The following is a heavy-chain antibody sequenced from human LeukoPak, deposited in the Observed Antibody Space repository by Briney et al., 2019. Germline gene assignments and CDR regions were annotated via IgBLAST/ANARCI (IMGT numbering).Heavy chain of an antibody. CDR1: GGSISSYY. V-gene: IGHV4-59*06. J-gene: IGHJ6*02. Sequence: SETLSLTCTVSGGSISSYYWSWIRQPPGKGLEWIGYIYYSGSTYYNPSLKSRVTISVDTSKNQFSLKLSSVTAADTAVYYCARAHAFSGMDVWGQGTTVTVSS. CDR3: ARAHAFSGMDV. CDR2: IYYSGST.